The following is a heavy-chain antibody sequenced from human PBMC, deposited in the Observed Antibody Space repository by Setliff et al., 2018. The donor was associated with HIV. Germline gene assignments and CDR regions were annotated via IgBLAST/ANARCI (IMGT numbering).Heavy chain of an antibody. CDR3: ACHRQSPDAFGV. CDR2: IKEDGNDK. V-gene: IGHV3-7*01. J-gene: IGHJ3*01. CDR1: GLTFSMYW. Sequence: LRLSCAASGLTFSMYWMSWVRQTPGKGLEWLANIKEDGNDKYYVDSMKGRLTISRDNAKSSLYLQMNNLRAEDTAVYYCACHRQSPDAFGVWGQGTMVTVSS.